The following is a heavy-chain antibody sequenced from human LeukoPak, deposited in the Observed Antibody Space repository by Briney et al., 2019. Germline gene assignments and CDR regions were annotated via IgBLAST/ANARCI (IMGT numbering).Heavy chain of an antibody. Sequence: SETLSLTCTVSGYSISSGYYWGWIRQPPGKGLEWIGSIYHSGSTYYNPSLKSRVTISVDTSKNQFSLKLSSVTAADTAVYYCARERIANQFDSWGQGTQVTVSS. D-gene: IGHD6-13*01. V-gene: IGHV4-38-2*02. J-gene: IGHJ5*01. CDR2: IYHSGST. CDR1: GYSISSGYY. CDR3: ARERIANQFDS.